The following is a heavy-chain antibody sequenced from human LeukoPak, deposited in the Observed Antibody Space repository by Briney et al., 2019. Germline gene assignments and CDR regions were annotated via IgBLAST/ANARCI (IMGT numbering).Heavy chain of an antibody. J-gene: IGHJ3*02. CDR3: ARTRGHDVFDI. CDR1: GYTFAGYY. CDR2: ITPNSGGT. Sequence: ASVKVSCKASGYTFAGYYMHWVRQAPGQGLEWMGWITPNSGGTNYAQKFQGRVTMTRDTSISTTYMELSRLRSDDTAVYFCARTRGHDVFDIWGQGTMVTVSS. V-gene: IGHV1-2*02.